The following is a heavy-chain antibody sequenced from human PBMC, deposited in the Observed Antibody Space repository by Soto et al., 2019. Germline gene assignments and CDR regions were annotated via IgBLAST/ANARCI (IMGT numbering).Heavy chain of an antibody. V-gene: IGHV3-48*03. CDR2: ISSSGSTI. CDR1: GFTFSSYE. J-gene: IGHJ6*02. Sequence: PGGSLRLSCAASGFTFSSYEMNWVRQAPGKGLEWVSYISSSGSTIYYADSVKGRFTISRDNAKNSLYLQMNSLRAEDTAVYYCARADYYYYYGMDVWGQGTRVTVSS. CDR3: ARADYYYYYGMDV.